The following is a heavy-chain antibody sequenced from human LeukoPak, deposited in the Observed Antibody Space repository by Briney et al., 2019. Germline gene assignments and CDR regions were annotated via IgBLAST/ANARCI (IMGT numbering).Heavy chain of an antibody. CDR1: GGSISSSSYY. CDR3: AKTGAPMGGY. Sequence: PSETLSLTCTVSGGSISSSSYYWSWIRQPPGKGLQWIAYISLSGSTNYNPSLKSRVTISLDTSKNQFSLRLTSVTAADTAVYYCAKTGAPMGGYWGQGTLVTVSS. CDR2: ISLSGST. V-gene: IGHV4-61*01. D-gene: IGHD3-16*01. J-gene: IGHJ4*02.